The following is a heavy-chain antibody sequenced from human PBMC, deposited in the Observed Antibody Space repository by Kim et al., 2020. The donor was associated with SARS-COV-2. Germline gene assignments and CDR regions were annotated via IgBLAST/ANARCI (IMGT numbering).Heavy chain of an antibody. CDR1: GVSFGGAA. D-gene: IGHD2-2*01. J-gene: IGHJ4*02. Sequence: SETLSLTCAFYGVSFGGAAWSWICQPPGKGLEWIGEINHSGSTNYNPSLKSRVTISVDTSKNQFSLKLSSVTAADTAVYYCATSSPEVRTENWGQGTLVTVSS. V-gene: IGHV4-34*01. CDR3: ATSSPEVRTEN. CDR2: INHSGST.